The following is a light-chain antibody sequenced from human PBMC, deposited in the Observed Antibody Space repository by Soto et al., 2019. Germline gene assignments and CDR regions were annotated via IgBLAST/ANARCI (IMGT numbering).Light chain of an antibody. CDR1: QDIAIY. J-gene: IGKJ4*01. V-gene: IGKV1-9*01. CDR3: QQLRLYPST. CDR2: AAS. Sequence: IQVTQSPSSLSASVGDRVTITCRASQDIAIYLAWYQQKPGEAPKLLIYAASTLYGGVLSRSSGSGSGTDFALTITSLQAEDFATYYCQQLRLYPSTFGGGTKVDIK.